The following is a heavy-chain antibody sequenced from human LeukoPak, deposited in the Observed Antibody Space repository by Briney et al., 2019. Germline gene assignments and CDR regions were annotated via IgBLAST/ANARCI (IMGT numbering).Heavy chain of an antibody. CDR1: GFTFSSYA. V-gene: IGHV3-21*01. CDR2: ISTSSSYI. Sequence: PGGSLRLSCAASGFTFSSYAMHWVRQAPGKGLEWVSSISTSSSYIYYADSLKGRFTISRHNAKNSLYLQMNSLRAEDTAVYYCARTSDKPMVLTTDFDYWGQGTLVTVSS. D-gene: IGHD5-18*01. J-gene: IGHJ4*02. CDR3: ARTSDKPMVLTTDFDY.